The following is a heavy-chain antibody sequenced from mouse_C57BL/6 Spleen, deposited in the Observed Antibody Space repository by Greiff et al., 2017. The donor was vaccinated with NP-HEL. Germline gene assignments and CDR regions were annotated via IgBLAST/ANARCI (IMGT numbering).Heavy chain of an antibody. CDR2: IRSKSNNYAT. Sequence: EVQLVESGGGLVQPKGSLKLSCAASGFSFNTYAMNWVRQAPGKGLEWVARIRSKSNNYATYYADSVKDRFTISRDDSESMLYLQMNNLKTEDTAMYYCVRPLYDGLTVDYWGQGTSVTVAS. CDR3: VRPLYDGLTVDY. CDR1: GFSFNTYA. D-gene: IGHD2-3*01. V-gene: IGHV10-1*01. J-gene: IGHJ4*01.